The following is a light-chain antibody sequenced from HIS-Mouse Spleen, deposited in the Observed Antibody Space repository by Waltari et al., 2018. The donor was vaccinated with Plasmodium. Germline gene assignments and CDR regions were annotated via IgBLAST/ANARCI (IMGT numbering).Light chain of an antibody. CDR2: MDS. Sequence: SYELTQPPSVSVSPGQTARITCSGDALPKKYAYWYQQKSGQAPLLVIYMDSKRPPGIPDRFSRSNSGTMATLTISGAQVEDEADYYCYSTDSSGNHRVFGGGTKLTVL. CDR3: YSTDSSGNHRV. CDR1: ALPKKY. V-gene: IGLV3-10*01. J-gene: IGLJ3*02.